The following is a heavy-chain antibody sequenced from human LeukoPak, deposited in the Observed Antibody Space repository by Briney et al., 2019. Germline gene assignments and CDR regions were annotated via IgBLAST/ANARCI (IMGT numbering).Heavy chain of an antibody. Sequence: PSETLSLTCAVYGGSFSGYYWSWIRQPPGKGLEWIGEINHSGSTNYNPSLKSRVTISVDTSKNQFSLKLSSVTAADTAVYYCARGPPSGPVRGYSGYGHEGLDYWGQGTLVTVSS. D-gene: IGHD5-12*01. CDR3: ARGPPSGPVRGYSGYGHEGLDY. J-gene: IGHJ4*02. V-gene: IGHV4-34*01. CDR2: INHSGST. CDR1: GGSFSGYY.